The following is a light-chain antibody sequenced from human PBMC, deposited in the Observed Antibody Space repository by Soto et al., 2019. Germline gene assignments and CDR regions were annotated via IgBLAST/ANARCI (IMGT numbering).Light chain of an antibody. CDR2: SNN. Sequence: QSALTQPPSASGTPGQRVTISCSGSRSNIGDNSVNWYQQLPGTAPKVLIYSNNQRPSGVPDRFSGSKSGTSASLAISGLQSEDEADYYCAAWDDSLHGWVFGGGTKLTVL. V-gene: IGLV1-44*01. CDR1: RSNIGDNS. J-gene: IGLJ3*02. CDR3: AAWDDSLHGWV.